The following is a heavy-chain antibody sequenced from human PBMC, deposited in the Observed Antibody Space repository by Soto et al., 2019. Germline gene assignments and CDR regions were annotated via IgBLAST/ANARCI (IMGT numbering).Heavy chain of an antibody. V-gene: IGHV4-31*03. D-gene: IGHD6-19*01. CDR3: ARDEGSGWRMNYFDY. Sequence: SETLSLTCTVSGGSISSGGYYWSWIRQHPGKGLEWIGYIYYSGSTYYNPSLKSRVTISVDTSKNQFSLKLSSVTAADTAVYYCARDEGSGWRMNYFDYWGQGTLVTV. J-gene: IGHJ4*02. CDR2: IYYSGST. CDR1: GGSISSGGYY.